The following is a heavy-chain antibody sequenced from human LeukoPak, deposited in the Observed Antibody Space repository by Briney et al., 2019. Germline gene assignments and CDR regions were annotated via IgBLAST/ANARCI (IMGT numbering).Heavy chain of an antibody. CDR2: ISYDGRNK. Sequence: GRSLRLSCAASGFTFSSYAMHWVRQAPGKGLEWVAVISYDGRNKYYADSVKGRFTISRDNSKNTLYLQMNSLRAEDTAVYYCAREEAGTTSYWGQGTLVTVSS. V-gene: IGHV3-30*04. J-gene: IGHJ4*02. CDR1: GFTFSSYA. CDR3: AREEAGTTSY. D-gene: IGHD1-1*01.